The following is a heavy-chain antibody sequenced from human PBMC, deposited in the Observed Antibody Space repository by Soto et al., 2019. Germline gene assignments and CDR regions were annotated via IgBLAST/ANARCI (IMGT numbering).Heavy chain of an antibody. J-gene: IGHJ5*02. CDR1: GYSFTDYH. D-gene: IGHD6-13*01. CDR2: INPANGDT. V-gene: IGHV1-3*01. Sequence: GASVKVSCKASGYSFTDYHIHWVRQAPGQGLEWLGRINPANGDTKYSPKFQGRVTITRDTSASTAYMELSSLRSEDTAVYYCVRRHVSATGIDWFDPWGQGTLVTVSS. CDR3: VRRHVSATGIDWFDP.